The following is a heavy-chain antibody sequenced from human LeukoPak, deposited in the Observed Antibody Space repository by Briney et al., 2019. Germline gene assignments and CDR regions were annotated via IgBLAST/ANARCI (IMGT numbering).Heavy chain of an antibody. CDR2: TSFDETYK. CDR1: GFNFSTYG. CDR3: AKDVVANYYAYDGMDV. Sequence: GGSLRLSCSASGFNFSTYGMHWVRQAPGKGLEWVAVTSFDETYKFYSDSLRGRSSISGDNSRNTLYLQMNSLSVEDTAMYFCAKDVVANYYAYDGMDVWGQGTTVTVSS. V-gene: IGHV3-30*18. J-gene: IGHJ6*02. D-gene: IGHD3-16*01.